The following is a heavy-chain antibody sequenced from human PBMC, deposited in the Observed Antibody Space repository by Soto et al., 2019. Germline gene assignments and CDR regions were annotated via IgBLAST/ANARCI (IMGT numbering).Heavy chain of an antibody. D-gene: IGHD6-6*01. CDR3: ARGSSIAARSSYYYYGMDV. CDR1: GCTFSSYA. J-gene: IGHJ6*02. V-gene: IGHV1-69*13. CDR2: IIPIFGTA. Sequence: ASVKVSCKASGCTFSSYAISCVRQAPGQVLEWMGGIIPIFGTANYAQKFQGRVTITADESTSTAYMELSSLRSEDTAVYYCARGSSIAARSSYYYYGMDVWGQGTTVTVSS.